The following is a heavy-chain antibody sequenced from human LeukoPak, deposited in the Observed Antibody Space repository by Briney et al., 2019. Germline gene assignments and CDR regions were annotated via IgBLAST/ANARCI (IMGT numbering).Heavy chain of an antibody. Sequence: SETLSLTCAVSGDSIIGSYWSWIRQAPGKGLEWIGYIYYSVDTDYNPSLKSRVAISVDMSKKQISLRLTSVTAADTAVYYCARRRYYDSSGYNPTYYFDYWGQGILVTVSS. CDR1: GDSIIGSY. V-gene: IGHV4-59*01. CDR2: IYYSVDT. CDR3: ARRRYYDSSGYNPTYYFDY. D-gene: IGHD3-22*01. J-gene: IGHJ4*02.